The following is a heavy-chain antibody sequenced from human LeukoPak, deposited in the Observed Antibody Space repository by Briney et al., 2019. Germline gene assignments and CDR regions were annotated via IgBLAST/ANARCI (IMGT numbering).Heavy chain of an antibody. D-gene: IGHD6-13*01. Sequence: ASVKVSCKASGYTFSDYYIHWVRQVPGQGLEWMGCINPNNGVTNCAQMFQGRVTMTRDTSINTAYMELSRLRSDDTAVYYCARDLAADLDYWGQGTLVSVSS. CDR2: INPNNGVT. J-gene: IGHJ4*02. V-gene: IGHV1-2*02. CDR1: GYTFSDYY. CDR3: ARDLAADLDY.